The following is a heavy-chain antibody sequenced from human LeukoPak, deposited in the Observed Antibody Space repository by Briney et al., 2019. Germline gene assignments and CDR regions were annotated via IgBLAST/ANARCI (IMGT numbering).Heavy chain of an antibody. V-gene: IGHV1-2*02. CDR3: ARRITIFGVVILDAFDI. CDR1: GYTFTGYY. D-gene: IGHD3-3*01. J-gene: IGHJ3*02. CDR2: INPNSGGT. Sequence: GASVKVSCKASGYTFTGYYMHWVRQAPGQGLEWMGWINPNSGGTNYAQKFQGRVTMIRDTSISTAYMELSRLRSDDTAVYYCARRITIFGVVILDAFDIWGQGTMVTVSS.